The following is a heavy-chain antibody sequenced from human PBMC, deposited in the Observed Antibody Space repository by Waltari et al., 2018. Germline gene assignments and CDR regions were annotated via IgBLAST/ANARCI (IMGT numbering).Heavy chain of an antibody. V-gene: IGHV4-34*01. D-gene: IGHD3-10*01. CDR2: INHSGST. CDR1: GGSFSGYY. CDR3: ARVPSGLYGSGRKDY. Sequence: QVQIQQWGAGLLKPSETLSLTCAVYGGSFSGYYWSWIRQPPGKGLEWIGEINHSGSTNYNPSLKSRVTISVDTSKNQFSLKLSSVTAADTAVYYCARVPSGLYGSGRKDYWGQGTLVTVSS. J-gene: IGHJ4*02.